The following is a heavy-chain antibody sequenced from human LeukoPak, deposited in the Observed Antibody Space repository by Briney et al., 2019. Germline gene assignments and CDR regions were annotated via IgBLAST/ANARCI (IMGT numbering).Heavy chain of an antibody. V-gene: IGHV3-53*01. J-gene: IGHJ4*02. CDR1: GFTVSSNY. D-gene: IGHD3-3*01. CDR3: ARAGRDRFSVFDY. Sequence: PGGSLRLSCAASGFTVSSNYMSWARQAPGKGLEWVSVIYSGGTTYYADSVKGRFTISRDNAKNSLYLQMNSLRAEDTAVYYCARAGRDRFSVFDYWGQGTLVTVSS. CDR2: IYSGGTT.